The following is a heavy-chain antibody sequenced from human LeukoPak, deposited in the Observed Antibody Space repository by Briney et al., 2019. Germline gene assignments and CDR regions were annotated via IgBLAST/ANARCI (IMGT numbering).Heavy chain of an antibody. V-gene: IGHV4-4*07. J-gene: IGHJ4*02. CDR3: ARALNPLTGTYYFDY. CDR2: IYISGST. Sequence: SETLSLTCSVSGASINSHYWTWIRQPAGKGLEWIGRIYISGSTNYSPSLKSRVTMSVDTSKNQFSLNLISVTAADTAVYYRARALNPLTGTYYFDYWGQGTLVTVSS. CDR1: GASINSHY. D-gene: IGHD4/OR15-4a*01.